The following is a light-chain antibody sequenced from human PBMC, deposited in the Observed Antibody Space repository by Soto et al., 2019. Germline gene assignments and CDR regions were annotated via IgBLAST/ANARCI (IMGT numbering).Light chain of an antibody. CDR2: GAS. Sequence: EIVLTQSPGTLSLSTGERATLSCRASQNVGTNLAWYQQKPGQPPRRLIYGASSRSIGIPDRFSGSGSGTDFTVSISRLETEDVAVYYCQHYINLPLTFGGGTKGEIK. V-gene: IGKV3-20*01. CDR3: QHYINLPLT. J-gene: IGKJ4*01. CDR1: QNVGTN.